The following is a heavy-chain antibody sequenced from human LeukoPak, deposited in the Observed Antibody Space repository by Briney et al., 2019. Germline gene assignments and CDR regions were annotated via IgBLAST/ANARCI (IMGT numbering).Heavy chain of an antibody. V-gene: IGHV3-21*01. CDR1: GFTFGDYA. CDR2: ISSSSSYI. J-gene: IGHJ3*02. CDR3: ASCPFYDYVWGSYRSPDAFDI. Sequence: GGSLRLSCAASGFTFGDYAMNWVRQAPGKGLEWVSSISSSSSYIYYADSVKGRFTISRDNAKNSLYLQMNSLRAEDTAVYYCASCPFYDYVWGSYRSPDAFDIWGQGTMVTVSS. D-gene: IGHD3-16*02.